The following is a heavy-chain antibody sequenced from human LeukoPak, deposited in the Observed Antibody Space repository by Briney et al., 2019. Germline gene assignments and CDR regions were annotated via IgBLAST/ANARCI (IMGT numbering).Heavy chain of an antibody. V-gene: IGHV4-59*08. J-gene: IGHJ4*02. Sequence: PSETLSLTCTVSGGSISSYYWSWIRQPPGKGLEWIGYIYYSGSTYYNPSLKSRVTISVDTSRNQFSLKLSSVTAADTAVYYCARRTWLRSFDYWGQGTLVTVSS. D-gene: IGHD3-22*01. CDR2: IYYSGST. CDR3: ARRTWLRSFDY. CDR1: GGSISSYY.